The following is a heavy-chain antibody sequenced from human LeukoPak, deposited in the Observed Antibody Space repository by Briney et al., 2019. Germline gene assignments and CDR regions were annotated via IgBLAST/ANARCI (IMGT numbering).Heavy chain of an antibody. J-gene: IGHJ2*01. V-gene: IGHV1-18*01. CDR3: ARGYTATGNWYFDL. CDR1: GYTFTSYG. Sequence: GASVNVSCKASGYTFTSYGISWVRQAPGQGLEWMGWISAYNGNTNYAQNLQGRVTMTTDTSTRTAYMELRSLRSDDTALYYCARGYTATGNWYFDLWGRGTLVSVSS. CDR2: ISAYNGNT. D-gene: IGHD4-17*01.